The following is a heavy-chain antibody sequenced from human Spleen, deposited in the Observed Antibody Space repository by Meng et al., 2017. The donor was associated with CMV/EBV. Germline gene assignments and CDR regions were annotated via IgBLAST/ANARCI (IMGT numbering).Heavy chain of an antibody. D-gene: IGHD6-19*01. CDR1: GFTFSYYA. V-gene: IGHV3-30-3*01. Sequence: SWAASGFTFSYYAMHWVRQAPGKGLEWVAVISYDGSSKYYADSVKGRFPISRDNSKNTLYLQMNSLRAEDTAVFYCARASVTGTDYWGQGTLVTVSS. J-gene: IGHJ4*02. CDR2: ISYDGSSK. CDR3: ARASVTGTDY.